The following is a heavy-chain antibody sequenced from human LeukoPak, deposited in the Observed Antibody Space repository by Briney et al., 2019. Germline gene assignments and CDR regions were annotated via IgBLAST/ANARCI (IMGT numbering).Heavy chain of an antibody. V-gene: IGHV4-4*07. CDR2: IYTSGST. D-gene: IGHD2-15*01. CDR1: GGSISSYY. Sequence: PSETLSLTCTVSGGSISSYYWSWIRQPAGKGLEWIGRIYTSGSTNYNPSLKSRVTMSVGTSKNQFSLKLSSVTAADTAVYYCARDCSGGSCYYSDYWGQGTLVTVSS. J-gene: IGHJ4*02. CDR3: ARDCSGGSCYYSDY.